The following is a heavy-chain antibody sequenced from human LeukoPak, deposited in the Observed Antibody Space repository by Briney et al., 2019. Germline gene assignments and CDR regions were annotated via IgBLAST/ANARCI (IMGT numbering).Heavy chain of an antibody. CDR1: GGSISSDY. CDR3: ARHAPGGFGELEPSDY. CDR2: MYYIGSN. Sequence: SETLSLTCTVSGGSISSDYGSWIRQSPGKGLEWLGYMYYIGSNNYNPSLKSRVTISLDTSKNQFSLRLSSVTAADTAVYYCARHAPGGFGELEPSDYWGQGILVTVSS. V-gene: IGHV4-59*08. J-gene: IGHJ4*02. D-gene: IGHD3-10*01.